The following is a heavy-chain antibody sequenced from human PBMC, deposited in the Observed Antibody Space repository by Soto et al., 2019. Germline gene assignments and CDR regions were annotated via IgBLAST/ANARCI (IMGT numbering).Heavy chain of an antibody. V-gene: IGHV3-33*01. D-gene: IGHD2-8*02. CDR2: IWYDGGIK. J-gene: IGHJ6*02. Sequence: QEQLVESGGGVVQPGRSLRLSCVASGFTFSTYGLHWVRQVPGKGLQWVAVIWYDGGIKYYADSVKGLFTISRVNSKNTLYLQMNRLRDEDTAVYYCARIHCTGSNCNPYYHYGLAVCGQGTTVTVSS. CDR1: GFTFSTYG. CDR3: ARIHCTGSNCNPYYHYGLAV.